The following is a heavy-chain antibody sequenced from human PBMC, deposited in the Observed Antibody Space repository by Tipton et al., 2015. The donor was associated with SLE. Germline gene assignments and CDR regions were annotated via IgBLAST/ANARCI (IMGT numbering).Heavy chain of an antibody. J-gene: IGHJ4*02. Sequence: QLVQSGGGLVQPGGSLRLSCAASGFTFNSYWMSWVRQAPGKGLEWVANIKQDGSEKYYVDSVKGRFTISRDNAKNSLYLQMNSLRAEDTAVYYCARDPSPSGIAAAGDYWGQGTLVTVSS. D-gene: IGHD6-13*01. CDR1: GFTFNSYW. CDR3: ARDPSPSGIAAAGDY. CDR2: IKQDGSEK. V-gene: IGHV3-7*01.